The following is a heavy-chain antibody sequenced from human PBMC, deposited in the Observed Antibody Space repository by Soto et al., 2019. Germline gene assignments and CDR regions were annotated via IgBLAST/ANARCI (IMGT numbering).Heavy chain of an antibody. Sequence: SVKVSCKASGGTFSTYAIDWVRQAPGQGLEWMGGIIPLFGTAKYAQNFQGRITITADESTNTAYMELRSLRSQDTAVYYCARGVHYDSSGYYYFYWGQGTLVTVSS. CDR2: IIPLFGTA. D-gene: IGHD3-22*01. J-gene: IGHJ4*02. CDR3: ARGVHYDSSGYYYFY. CDR1: GGTFSTYA. V-gene: IGHV1-69*13.